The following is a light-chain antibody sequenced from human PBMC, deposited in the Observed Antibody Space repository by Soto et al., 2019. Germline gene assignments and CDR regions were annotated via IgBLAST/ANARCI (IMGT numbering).Light chain of an antibody. CDR1: SSNIGAGYD. CDR3: QSYDRTLSARYV. J-gene: IGLJ1*01. CDR2: GNT. Sequence: QSVLTQPPSVSGAPGQRVTISCTGSSSNIGAGYDVHWYQQRPGTAPKLLIFGNTNRPSGVTDRFSGSKSGTSASLAITGLQAEDEGDYYCQSYDRTLSARYVFGTGTKVTVL. V-gene: IGLV1-40*01.